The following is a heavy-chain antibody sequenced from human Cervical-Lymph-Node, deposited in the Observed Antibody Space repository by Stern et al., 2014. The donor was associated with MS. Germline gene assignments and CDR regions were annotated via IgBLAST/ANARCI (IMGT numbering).Heavy chain of an antibody. CDR1: GSSSTSYW. Sequence: VQLVASGAEVKNPRESLKISCKGSGSSSTSYWIGWVRQLPGKGLDRQGIIYPGDFGTRYSPSFQGQVTISADKSISTAYLQWSSLKASDTAMYYCARLASPGVGMDVWGQGTTVAVSS. D-gene: IGHD2-8*01. CDR2: IYPGDFGT. CDR3: ARLASPGVGMDV. J-gene: IGHJ6*02. V-gene: IGHV5-51*01.